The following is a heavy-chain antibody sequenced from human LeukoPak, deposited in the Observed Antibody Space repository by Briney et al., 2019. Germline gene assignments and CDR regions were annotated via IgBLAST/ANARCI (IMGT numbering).Heavy chain of an antibody. CDR3: AKERTSGYYFFDY. D-gene: IGHD3-3*01. V-gene: IGHV3-23*01. Sequence: GGSLRLSCAASGFTFSNYAMSWVRQAPGKGLEWVSTISGSGGSIYYADSVKGRFTISRDSSKNTLYLQMNSLRAEDTAVYYCAKERTSGYYFFDYWGQGTLVTVSS. CDR2: ISGSGGSI. CDR1: GFTFSNYA. J-gene: IGHJ4*02.